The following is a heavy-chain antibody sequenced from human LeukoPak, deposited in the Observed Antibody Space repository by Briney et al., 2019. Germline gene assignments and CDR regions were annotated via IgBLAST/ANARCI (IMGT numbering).Heavy chain of an antibody. V-gene: IGHV3-15*01. D-gene: IGHD3-10*01. CDR1: GFTFSNAW. Sequence: GGSLRLSCAASGFTFSNAWVSWVRQAPGKGLEWVGRIKSKTDGGTTDYAAPVKGRFTISRDDSKNTLYLQMNSLKTEDTAVYYCTTSTMVRGVIEGAPDYWGQGTLVTVSS. CDR2: IKSKTDGGTT. CDR3: TTSTMVRGVIEGAPDY. J-gene: IGHJ4*02.